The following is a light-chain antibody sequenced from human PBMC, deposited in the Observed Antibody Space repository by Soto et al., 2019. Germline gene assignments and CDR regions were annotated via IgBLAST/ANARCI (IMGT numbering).Light chain of an antibody. J-gene: IGLJ2*01. CDR3: CSYAGTYGV. V-gene: IGLV2-11*01. Sequence: QSVLTQPRSVSGSPGQSVTISCTGTSSDVGSYNSVSWYQQHPGKAPKLMIYDVSKRPSGVPDRFSGSKSGNTASLTISGLQAEDEADYYCCSYAGTYGVFGGGTKLTVL. CDR2: DVS. CDR1: SSDVGSYNS.